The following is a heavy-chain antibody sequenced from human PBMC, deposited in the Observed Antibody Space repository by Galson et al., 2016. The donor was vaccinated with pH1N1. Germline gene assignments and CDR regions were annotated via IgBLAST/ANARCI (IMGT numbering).Heavy chain of an antibody. CDR2: ITQDASRR. D-gene: IGHD1-26*01. J-gene: IGHJ4*02. CDR3: ATEDYYTSLY. CDR1: GFIFSDYW. Sequence: SLRLSCAASGFIFSDYWMSWVRQAPGKGLEWVAKITQDASRRYYVDSMKGRCTISRDNAENSLSLQMNSLRVEDTALYYCATEDYYTSLYWGQGILVTVSS. V-gene: IGHV3-7*01.